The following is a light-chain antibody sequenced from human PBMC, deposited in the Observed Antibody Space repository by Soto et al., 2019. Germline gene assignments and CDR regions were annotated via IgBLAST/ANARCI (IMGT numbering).Light chain of an antibody. Sequence: DIQMTQSPSTLSASVGDRVTITCRASQTISVWLAWYQQKPGKAPKLLIYDGSALENWVPTRFSASGSGTEFTLIINSLQPDDFATYYCQQYSDSSPTFGQGTKVDIK. V-gene: IGKV1-5*01. CDR2: DGS. CDR3: QQYSDSSPT. J-gene: IGKJ1*01. CDR1: QTISVW.